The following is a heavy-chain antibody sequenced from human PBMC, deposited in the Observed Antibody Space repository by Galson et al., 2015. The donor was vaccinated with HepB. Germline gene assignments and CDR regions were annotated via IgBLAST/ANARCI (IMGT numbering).Heavy chain of an antibody. CDR3: ARGIFQRPGIAVAEDYYYYGMDV. CDR1: GGTFSSYT. CDR2: IIPILGIA. V-gene: IGHV1-69*02. J-gene: IGHJ6*02. Sequence: SVKVSCKASGGTFSSYTISWVRQAPGQGLEWMGRIIPILGIANYAQKFQGRVTITADKSTSTAYMELSSLRSEDTAVYYCARGIFQRPGIAVAEDYYYYGMDVWGQGTTVTVSS. D-gene: IGHD6-19*01.